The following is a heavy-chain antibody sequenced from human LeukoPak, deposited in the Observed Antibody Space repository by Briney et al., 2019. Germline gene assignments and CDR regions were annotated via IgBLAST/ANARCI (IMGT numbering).Heavy chain of an antibody. CDR3: ASSARYGDYDAFDI. CDR2: INAGNGKI. Sequence: ASVKVSCKASGHTFTTYAIHWVRQAPGQSLAWTGCINAGNGKIKYSQKFQGRVTITRDTSASIAYMELSSLRSEDTAVYYCASSARYGDYDAFDIWGQGTMVTVSS. D-gene: IGHD4-17*01. CDR1: GHTFTTYA. J-gene: IGHJ3*02. V-gene: IGHV1-3*01.